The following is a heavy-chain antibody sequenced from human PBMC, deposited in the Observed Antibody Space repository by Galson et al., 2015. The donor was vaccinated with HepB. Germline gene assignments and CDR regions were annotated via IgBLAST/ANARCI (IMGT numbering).Heavy chain of an antibody. CDR3: ARDHVGGTTWQYNWFDP. CDR2: IYYSGST. J-gene: IGHJ5*02. D-gene: IGHD1-7*01. CDR1: GGSISSYY. Sequence: LSLTCTVSGGSISSYYWSWIRQPPGKGLEWIGYIYYSGSTNYNPSLKSRVTISVDTSKNQFSLKLSSVTAADTAVYYCARDHVGGTTWQYNWFDPWGQGTLVTVSS. V-gene: IGHV4-59*01.